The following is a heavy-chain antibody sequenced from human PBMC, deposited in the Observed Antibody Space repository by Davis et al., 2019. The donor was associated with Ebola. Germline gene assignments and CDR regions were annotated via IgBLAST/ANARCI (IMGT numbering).Heavy chain of an antibody. CDR2: IRSKANSYAT. CDR3: TSQSTVTTEL. J-gene: IGHJ4*02. V-gene: IGHV3-73*01. D-gene: IGHD4-11*01. Sequence: GSLRLSCAASGFTFSGSAMHWVRQASGKGLKWVGRIRSKANSYATAYAASVKGRFTISRDDSKNTAYLQMNSLKTEDTAVYYCTSQSTVTTELWGQGTLVTVSS. CDR1: GFTFSGSA.